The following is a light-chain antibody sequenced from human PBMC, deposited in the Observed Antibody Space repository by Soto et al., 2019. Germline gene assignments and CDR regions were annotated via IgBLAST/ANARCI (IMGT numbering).Light chain of an antibody. Sequence: EILMTQSPATLSVSPGDSATLSCRASRSVDTDLAWYQQKPGQAPRLLVFATSARATGVPDRFRGSRSGTDFTLTISSLEPEDFAVYYCQQRNSWPPTFTFGQGTRLEI. CDR1: RSVDTD. CDR2: ATS. CDR3: QQRNSWPPTFT. V-gene: IGKV3-15*01. J-gene: IGKJ5*01.